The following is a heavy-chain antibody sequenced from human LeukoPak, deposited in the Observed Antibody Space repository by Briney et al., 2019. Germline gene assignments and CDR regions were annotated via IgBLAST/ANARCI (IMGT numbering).Heavy chain of an antibody. CDR1: GFTFSSYS. CDR2: ISSSSSYI. J-gene: IGHJ4*02. Sequence: GGSLRLSCAASGFTFSSYSMNWVRQAPGKGLEWVSSISSSSSYIYYADSVKGRFTISRDNAKNSLYLQMNSLRAEDTAVYYCAKDIGRGFGELEFDYWGQGTLVTVSS. D-gene: IGHD3-10*01. V-gene: IGHV3-21*01. CDR3: AKDIGRGFGELEFDY.